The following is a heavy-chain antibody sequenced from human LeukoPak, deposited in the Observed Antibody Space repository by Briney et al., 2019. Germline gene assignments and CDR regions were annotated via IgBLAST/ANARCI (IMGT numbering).Heavy chain of an antibody. J-gene: IGHJ4*02. CDR3: TRGPARFGSGIYYFFDY. D-gene: IGHD3-10*01. Sequence: PGGSLRLSCAASGFTFSSNWMSWVRQAPGKGLEWVGFIRSKAYGGTAEYAASVKGRFTISRDDSKSIAYLQMNSLKTEDTAVYYCTRGPARFGSGIYYFFDYWGQGTLVTVSS. V-gene: IGHV3-49*04. CDR1: GFTFSSNW. CDR2: IRSKAYGGTA.